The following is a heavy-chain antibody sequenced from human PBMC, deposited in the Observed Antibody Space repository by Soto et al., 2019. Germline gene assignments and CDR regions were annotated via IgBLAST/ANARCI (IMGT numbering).Heavy chain of an antibody. J-gene: IGHJ4*02. D-gene: IGHD2-8*01. Sequence: ASVKVSCKASGYTFTTFGITWVRQPPGQGLEWMGWISPYDGNTNYAQKFQGRVTMTTDTSTSTAYMELRSLRSDDTAVYYCARTKDFDYWGQGTLVTVSS. CDR1: GYTFTTFG. CDR3: ARTKDFDY. CDR2: ISPYDGNT. V-gene: IGHV1-18*01.